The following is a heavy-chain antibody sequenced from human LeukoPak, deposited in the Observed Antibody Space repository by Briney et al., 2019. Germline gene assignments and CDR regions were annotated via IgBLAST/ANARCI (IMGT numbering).Heavy chain of an antibody. J-gene: IGHJ5*02. Sequence: GGSLRLSCAASGFTFNSYAMSWVRQAPGKGLEWISTIGFGDDSAYYADSVKGRFTISRDNSKNTLYLQMNYLRAEDTAVYYCAKDPTSVGGRHDWLLDSWGQGTLVTVSS. CDR1: GFTFNSYA. CDR3: AKDPTSVGGRHDWLLDS. CDR2: IGFGDDSA. V-gene: IGHV3-23*01. D-gene: IGHD3-9*01.